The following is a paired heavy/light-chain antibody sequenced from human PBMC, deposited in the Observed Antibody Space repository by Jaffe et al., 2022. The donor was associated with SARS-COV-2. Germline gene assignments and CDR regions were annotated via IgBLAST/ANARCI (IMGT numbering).Heavy chain of an antibody. J-gene: IGHJ5*02. CDR1: GYKFINHA. CDR3: ARSNWDYGLEWFDP. CDR2: INVGNGNT. V-gene: IGHV1-3*01. Sequence: QVQLVQSGAEVKKPGASVNMSCRASGYKFINHAMFWVRQAPGQRLEWVGWINVGNGNTRFSQKFQGRATITRDTPANTVKMELNNLTSEDTAVYYCARSNWDYGLEWFDPWGQGTLVTVSS. D-gene: IGHD1-7*01.
Light chain of an antibody. CDR1: QTISNY. Sequence: DIQMTQSPSYLSASVGDRVSITCRASQTISNYLNWYQQKPGQAPKLLIHGASTLKSGVPSRFSGSGSGTDFTLTISSLQPEDFATYYCQQSYITPRTFGQGTKVDVK. CDR3: QQSYITPRT. CDR2: GAS. J-gene: IGKJ1*01. V-gene: IGKV1-39*01.